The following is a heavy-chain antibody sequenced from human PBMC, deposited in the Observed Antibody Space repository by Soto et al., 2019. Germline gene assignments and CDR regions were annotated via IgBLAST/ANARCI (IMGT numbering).Heavy chain of an antibody. Sequence: QVQLQESGPGLVKPSETLSLTCTVSGGSISSNYWSWIRQPPGKGLEYIGYSDYSGSTHYKASLKSRITISVDTSKKQFSRKLSAVTAADTAIYYCARHRTGLDSWGQGTLVTVSS. CDR2: SDYSGST. V-gene: IGHV4-59*08. J-gene: IGHJ4*02. D-gene: IGHD3-9*01. CDR1: GGSISSNY. CDR3: ARHRTGLDS.